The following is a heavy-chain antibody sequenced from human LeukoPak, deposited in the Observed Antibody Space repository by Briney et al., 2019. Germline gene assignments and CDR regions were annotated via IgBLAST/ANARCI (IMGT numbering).Heavy chain of an antibody. D-gene: IGHD2-2*01. CDR1: GFTFSSSA. CDR2: ISTVENNVI. CDR3: ARRYCTPSSCYSDL. Sequence: GESLRLSCAASGFTFSSSAMSWVRQAPGKGLEWISYISTVENNVIYYADSVRGRFTISRDNAKRSLYLQMASLRVDDTAVYYCARRYCTPSSCYSDLRGQGTLVTVSS. V-gene: IGHV3-48*04. J-gene: IGHJ4*02.